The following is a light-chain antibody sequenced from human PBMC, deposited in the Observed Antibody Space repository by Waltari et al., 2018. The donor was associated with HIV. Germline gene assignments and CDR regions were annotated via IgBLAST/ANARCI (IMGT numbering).Light chain of an antibody. V-gene: IGKV3-15*01. Sequence: EVVMKQSPTPLSASPGARATLSCRASESVNIHLAWYQHKPGQAPRLLIYGASTRATGVPARFSGSGSGTEFTLTISSLQSEDFAIYYCQQYNHWPPYTFGQGTKLEIK. CDR2: GAS. CDR1: ESVNIH. J-gene: IGKJ2*01. CDR3: QQYNHWPPYT.